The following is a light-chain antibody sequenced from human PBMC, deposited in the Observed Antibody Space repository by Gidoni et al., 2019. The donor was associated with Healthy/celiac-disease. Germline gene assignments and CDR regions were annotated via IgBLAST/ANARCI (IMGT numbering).Light chain of an antibody. CDR1: ALPQQY. J-gene: IGLJ2*01. Sequence: SYELTHTPSVSVSPGQTARITCSGDALPQQYAYWYQQKPGQAPVLVIYKDSERPSGIPERFSGSSSGTTVTLTISGVQAEDEADYYCQSADSSGTFHVVFGGGTKLTVL. V-gene: IGLV3-25*03. CDR2: KDS. CDR3: QSADSSGTFHVV.